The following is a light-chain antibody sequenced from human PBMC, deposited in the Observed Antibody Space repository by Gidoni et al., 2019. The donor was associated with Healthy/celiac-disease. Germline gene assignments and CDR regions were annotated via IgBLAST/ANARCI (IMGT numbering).Light chain of an antibody. Sequence: EIVLTQSPATLSLSPGETATLSCRASQSVSSCLACYQQKPGQAPRLLIYHASTRATGIPARFSSSGSATAFTLTISSLEHEDFAVYYCQQRSNWPPFTFGQGTRLEIK. V-gene: IGKV3-11*01. CDR3: QQRSNWPPFT. CDR1: QSVSSC. J-gene: IGKJ5*01. CDR2: HAS.